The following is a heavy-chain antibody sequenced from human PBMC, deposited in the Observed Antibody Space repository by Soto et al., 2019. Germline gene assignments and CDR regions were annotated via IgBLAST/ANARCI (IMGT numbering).Heavy chain of an antibody. Sequence: QVQLVQSGAEVKKPGSSVKVSCKASGGTFSSYAISWVRQAPGQGLEWMGGIIPIFGTANYAQKFQGRVTMTADESTSTAYMELSSLRSEDTAVYYCARDRVGAYSYGYTGWFDPWGQGTLVTVSS. CDR3: ARDRVGAYSYGYTGWFDP. CDR1: GGTFSSYA. J-gene: IGHJ5*02. CDR2: IIPIFGTA. V-gene: IGHV1-69*01. D-gene: IGHD5-18*01.